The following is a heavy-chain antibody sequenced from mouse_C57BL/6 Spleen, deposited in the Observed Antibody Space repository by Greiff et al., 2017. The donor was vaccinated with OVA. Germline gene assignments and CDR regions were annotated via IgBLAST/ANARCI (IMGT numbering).Heavy chain of an antibody. CDR2: INPSSGYT. D-gene: IGHD1-1*01. J-gene: IGHJ2*01. V-gene: IGHV1-7*01. Sequence: VMLVESGAELAKPGASVKLSCKASGYTFTSYWMHWVQQRPGQGLEWIGYINPSSGYTKYNQKFKDKATLTADKSSSTAYMQLTSLTYEDSAVYYCARLDGSSNFDYWAQATTLTASS. CDR3: ARLDGSSNFDY. CDR1: GYTFTSYW.